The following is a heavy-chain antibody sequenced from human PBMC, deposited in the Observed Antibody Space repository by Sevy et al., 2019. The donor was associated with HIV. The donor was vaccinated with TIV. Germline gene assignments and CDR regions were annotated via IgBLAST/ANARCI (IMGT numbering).Heavy chain of an antibody. CDR3: AKDYSAGITMVRGAYRARGDYFDY. Sequence: GGSLRLSCVTSGFTFRTSGMHWVRQSPGKRLEWVAVISYDEAHKNYADSVKGRFSISKDNSKNTLYLQMSSLRTEDTAVDYCAKDYSAGITMVRGAYRARGDYFDYWGQGTQVTVSS. D-gene: IGHD3-10*01. CDR1: GFTFRTSG. CDR2: ISYDEAHK. J-gene: IGHJ4*02. V-gene: IGHV3-30*18.